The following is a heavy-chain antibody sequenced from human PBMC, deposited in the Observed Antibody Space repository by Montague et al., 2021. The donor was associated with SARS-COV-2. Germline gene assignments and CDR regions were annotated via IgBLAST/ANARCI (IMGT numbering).Heavy chain of an antibody. CDR2: IYYSEGT. D-gene: IGHD6-13*01. Sequence: SETLSLTCSVSGGPISGYYWSWIRQSPGKGLEWIGYIYYSEGTIYNPSXXSRVIISVDTSKSQFSLKLSSVTAADTAVYHCARDRFIAGGRLPHGFDPWGQGTLVTVSS. V-gene: IGHV4-59*01. J-gene: IGHJ5*02. CDR1: GGPISGYY. CDR3: ARDRFIAGGRLPHGFDP.